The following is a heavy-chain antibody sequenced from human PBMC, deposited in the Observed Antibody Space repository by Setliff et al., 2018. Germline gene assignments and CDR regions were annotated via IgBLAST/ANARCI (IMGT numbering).Heavy chain of an antibody. J-gene: IGHJ4*02. CDR1: GYSISNIYY. CDR2: IHHSGST. Sequence: EPLSLTCAVYGYSISNIYYWGWIRQPPGKGLEWIATIHHSGSTNYNPSLKSRATLSVDTSKNQFSLKVSSVTAADTAVYYCGRVGNWNFFDFWGQGTLVTVSS. D-gene: IGHD1-1*01. CDR3: GRVGNWNFFDF. V-gene: IGHV4-38-2*01.